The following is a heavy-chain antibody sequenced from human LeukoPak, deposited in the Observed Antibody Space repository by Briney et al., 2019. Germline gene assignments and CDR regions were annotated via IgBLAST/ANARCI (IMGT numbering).Heavy chain of an antibody. CDR1: GFTFSSYS. J-gene: IGHJ4*02. CDR3: ARGDSSGYYLDY. V-gene: IGHV3-48*04. CDR2: ISSSRSTI. Sequence: PAGSLRLSCAASGFTFSSYSMNWVRQAPGKGLEWVSYISSSRSTIYYADSVKGRFTISRDNAKNSLYLQMNSLRAEDTAVYYCARGDSSGYYLDYWGQGTLVTVSS. D-gene: IGHD3-22*01.